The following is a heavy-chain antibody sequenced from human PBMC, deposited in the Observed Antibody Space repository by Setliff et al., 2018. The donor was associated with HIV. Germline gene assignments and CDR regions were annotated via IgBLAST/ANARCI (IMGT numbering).Heavy chain of an antibody. V-gene: IGHV1-69*06. J-gene: IGHJ6*03. CDR3: ARDAYYYFYMDV. CDR2: IIPIFDSP. CDR1: GDTFSSYA. Sequence: SVKVSCKASGDTFSSYAISWVRQAPGQGLEWMGRIIPIFDSPNYAQKFQGRVTITADKSTSTAYMELSSLRSEDTAVYYCARDAYYYFYMDVWGKGTTVTVS.